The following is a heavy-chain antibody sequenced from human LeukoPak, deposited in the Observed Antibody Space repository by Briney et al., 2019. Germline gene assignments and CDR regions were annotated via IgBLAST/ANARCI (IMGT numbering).Heavy chain of an antibody. CDR3: ARVPGHAFDI. J-gene: IGHJ3*02. CDR2: IYHSGST. Sequence: PSETLSLTCTVSGYSISSGYYRGWIRQPPGKGQEWIGSIYHSGSTYYNPSLKSRVTISVDTSKNQFSLKLSSVTAADTAVYYCARVPGHAFDIWGQGTMVTVSS. CDR1: GYSISSGYY. V-gene: IGHV4-38-2*02.